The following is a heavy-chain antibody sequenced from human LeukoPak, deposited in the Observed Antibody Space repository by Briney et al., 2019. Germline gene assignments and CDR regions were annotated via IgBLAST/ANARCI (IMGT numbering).Heavy chain of an antibody. V-gene: IGHV3-21*01. CDR1: GFTFSSYN. Sequence: GGSLRLSCAASGFTFSSYNMNWVRQAPGKGLEWVSSISSSSSYIYYADSVKGRFTISRDNAKNSLYLLMNSLRAEDTAVYYCASAPISYDFWSGYYNYYYYYYMDVWGKGTTVTVSS. CDR3: ASAPISYDFWSGYYNYYYYYYMDV. J-gene: IGHJ6*03. CDR2: ISSSSSYI. D-gene: IGHD3-3*01.